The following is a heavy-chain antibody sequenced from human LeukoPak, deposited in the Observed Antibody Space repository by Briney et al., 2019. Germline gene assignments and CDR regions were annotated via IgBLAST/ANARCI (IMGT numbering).Heavy chain of an antibody. V-gene: IGHV3-23*01. Sequence: PGGSLRLSCAASGFTFSSYGMSWVRQAPGKGLEWVSAISGSGGSTYYADSVKGRFTISRDNSKNSLYLQMNSLRAEDTAVYYCARSFMATILWFDPWGQGTLVTVSS. CDR3: ARSFMATILWFDP. CDR1: GFTFSSYG. D-gene: IGHD5-24*01. J-gene: IGHJ5*02. CDR2: ISGSGGST.